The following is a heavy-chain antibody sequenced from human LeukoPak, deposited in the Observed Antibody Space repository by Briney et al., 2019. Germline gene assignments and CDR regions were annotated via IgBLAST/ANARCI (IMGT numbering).Heavy chain of an antibody. J-gene: IGHJ4*02. CDR3: ASEGWSRDVY. V-gene: IGHV3-7*01. CDR1: GFTFSNYW. CDR2: IKQDGSEK. D-gene: IGHD2-21*01. Sequence: GGSLRLSCAASGFTFSNYWMSWVRQAPGKGLEWVANIKQDGSEKYYVDSVKGRFTTSRDNAKNSLYLQMNSLRAEDTAVYYCASEGWSRDVYWGQGTLVTVSS.